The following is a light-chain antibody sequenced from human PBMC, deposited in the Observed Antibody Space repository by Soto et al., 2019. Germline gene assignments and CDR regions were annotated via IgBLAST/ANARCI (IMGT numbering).Light chain of an antibody. CDR3: QQYNNWPTT. Sequence: DIKMSQSPSSLSASVGDRVTITCRASQSISTYLIWYQQKPGKAPKLLIYATSSLQSGVPSRFSGSGSGTDFTLTISSLQPEDFATYYCQQYNNWPTTFGQGTKVDIK. V-gene: IGKV1-39*01. CDR2: ATS. CDR1: QSISTY. J-gene: IGKJ1*01.